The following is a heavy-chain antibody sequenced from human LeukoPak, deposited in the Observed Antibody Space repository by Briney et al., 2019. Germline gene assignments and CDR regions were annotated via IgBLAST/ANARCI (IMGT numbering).Heavy chain of an antibody. CDR3: AIPTLGY. CDR2: IYYSGST. Sequence: SETLSLTCTVSGGSISSSSYYWGWIRQPPGKGLEWIGSIYYSGSTYYNPSLKSRVTISVDTSKNQFSLKLSSVTAADTAVYYCAIPTLGYWGQGTLVTVSS. J-gene: IGHJ4*02. CDR1: GGSISSSSYY. V-gene: IGHV4-39*01.